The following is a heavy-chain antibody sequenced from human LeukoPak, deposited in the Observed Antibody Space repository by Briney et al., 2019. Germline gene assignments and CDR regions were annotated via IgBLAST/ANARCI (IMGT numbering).Heavy chain of an antibody. J-gene: IGHJ4*02. Sequence: PSETLSLTCTVSGYSISSGYYWGWIRQPPGKGLEWIGTIYHSGSTYYNPSLKSRVTISVDTSKNQFSLKLSSVTAADTAVYYCGRTHAYNWNDGVDYWGQGTLVTVSS. CDR3: GRTHAYNWNDGVDY. CDR1: GYSISSGYY. V-gene: IGHV4-38-2*02. CDR2: IYHSGST. D-gene: IGHD1-20*01.